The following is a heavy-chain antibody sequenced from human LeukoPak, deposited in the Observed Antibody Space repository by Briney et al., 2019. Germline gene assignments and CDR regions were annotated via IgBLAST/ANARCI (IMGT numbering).Heavy chain of an antibody. D-gene: IGHD3-9*01. CDR1: GFTFSSYA. J-gene: IGHJ4*02. CDR3: AKVGLRYFDWLDESYYFDY. Sequence: PGGSLRLSCAASGFTFSSYAMSWVRQAPGKGLEWVSAISGSGGSTYYADSVKGRFTISRDNSKNTLYLQMNSLRAEDTAVYYCAKVGLRYFDWLDESYYFDYWGQGTLVTVSS. V-gene: IGHV3-23*01. CDR2: ISGSGGST.